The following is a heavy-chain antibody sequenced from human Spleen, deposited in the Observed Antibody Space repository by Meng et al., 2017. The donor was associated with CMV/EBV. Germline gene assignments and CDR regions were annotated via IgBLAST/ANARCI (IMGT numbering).Heavy chain of an antibody. CDR3: ASGGHTYMAYFDY. CDR2: INPSGGST. V-gene: IGHV1-46*01. CDR1: GYTFSRYY. J-gene: IGHJ4*02. Sequence: KASGYTFSRYYMHWVRQAPGQGLEWMERINPSGGSTSYAQKFQSRVTMTRDTSTNTVYMELSSLRSEDTAVYYCASGGHTYMAYFDYWGQGTLVTVSS. D-gene: IGHD5-18*01.